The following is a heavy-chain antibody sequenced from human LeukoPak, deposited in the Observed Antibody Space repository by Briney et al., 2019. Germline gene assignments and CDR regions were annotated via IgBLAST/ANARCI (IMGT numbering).Heavy chain of an antibody. D-gene: IGHD3-16*02. Sequence: GGSLRLSCAASGFAFGSYWMHWVRQAPGKGLVWVSRINSDGSSTSYADSVKGRFTISRDNAKNSLYLQVNSLRAEDTAVFYCARGGGVIVPLDAFDIWGQGTMVTVSS. V-gene: IGHV3-74*01. CDR2: INSDGSST. J-gene: IGHJ3*02. CDR1: GFAFGSYW. CDR3: ARGGGVIVPLDAFDI.